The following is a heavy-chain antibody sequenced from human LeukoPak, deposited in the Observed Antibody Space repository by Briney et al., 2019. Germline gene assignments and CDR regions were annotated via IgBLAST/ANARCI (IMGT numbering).Heavy chain of an antibody. D-gene: IGHD3-3*01. CDR3: TRRDRVVAPVEDY. Sequence: GESLKISCKGSGYSLSTYWIAWVRQMPGKGLECMGIIYPADSDTKYSPSFQGQVTISADKSINTAYLQWSSLKASDTAMYYCTRRDRVVAPVEDYWGQGTLVTVSS. V-gene: IGHV5-51*01. CDR1: GYSLSTYW. CDR2: IYPADSDT. J-gene: IGHJ4*02.